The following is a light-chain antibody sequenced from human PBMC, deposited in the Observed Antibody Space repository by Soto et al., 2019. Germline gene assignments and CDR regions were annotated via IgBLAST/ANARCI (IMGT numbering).Light chain of an antibody. CDR2: GNT. CDR1: SSNIGAGYD. V-gene: IGLV1-40*01. CDR3: QSYDSTLSARYV. J-gene: IGLJ1*01. Sequence: QSVLTQPPSVSGAPGQRVPISCTGSSSNIGAGYDVHWYQQRPGTAPKLLIFGNTNRPSRVPDHFSGSKSGTSASLAITGLQAEDEGDYYCQSYDSTLSARYVFGTGTQLTVL.